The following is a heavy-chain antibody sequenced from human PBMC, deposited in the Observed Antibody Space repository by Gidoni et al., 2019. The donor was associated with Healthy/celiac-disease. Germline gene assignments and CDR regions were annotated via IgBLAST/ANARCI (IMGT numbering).Heavy chain of an antibody. Sequence: GGSLRLSCAASGFTFSDYYMSWIRQAPGKGLEWVSYISCSGSTIYYADSVKGRFTISRHKNKNSLYLQMNSLRAEDTAVYYCARVVRGLWVYFDYWGQGTLVTVSS. D-gene: IGHD3-10*01. CDR2: ISCSGSTI. CDR3: ARVVRGLWVYFDY. V-gene: IGHV3-11*01. J-gene: IGHJ4*02. CDR1: GFTFSDYY.